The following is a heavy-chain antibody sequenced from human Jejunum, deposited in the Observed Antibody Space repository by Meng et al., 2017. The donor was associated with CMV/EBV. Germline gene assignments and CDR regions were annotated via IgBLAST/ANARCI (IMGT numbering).Heavy chain of an antibody. J-gene: IGHJ4*02. V-gene: IGHV3-23*01. Sequence: RPSCAASGFPFSSYAISWIRQAPGKGLEWVSGISTSGDTRNYADSVKGRFTISRDNSKNTLYLQMNDLRVEDTAVYYCAKARQCEDWGQGTLVTVSS. CDR1: GFPFSSYA. CDR2: ISTSGDTR. CDR3: AKARQCED.